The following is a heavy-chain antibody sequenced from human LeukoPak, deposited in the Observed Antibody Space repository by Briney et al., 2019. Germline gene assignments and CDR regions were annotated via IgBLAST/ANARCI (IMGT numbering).Heavy chain of an antibody. CDR2: LNGSGGST. CDR1: AFTFNSYA. J-gene: IGHJ4*02. CDR3: AKVLGVPAAYLDY. D-gene: IGHD2-2*01. V-gene: IGHV3-23*01. Sequence: SLRLSSSASAFTFNSYALSWLRPAPGQGREWFSALNGSGGSTYYEDSVKGRFTISRDNSKNTLYLQMNSLRAEDTAVYYCAKVLGVPAAYLDYWGQGTLVTVSS.